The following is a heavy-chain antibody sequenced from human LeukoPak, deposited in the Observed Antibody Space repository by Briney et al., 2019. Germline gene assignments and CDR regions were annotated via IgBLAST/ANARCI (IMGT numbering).Heavy chain of an antibody. J-gene: IGHJ4*02. CDR3: ARGRSSGWYWY. CDR2: ISSSSSTI. V-gene: IGHV3-48*01. CDR1: GFTFSSYS. D-gene: IGHD6-19*01. Sequence: GGSLRLSCAASGFTFSSYSMNWVRQAPGKGLEWVSYISSSSSTIYYADSVKGRFTISRDNAKNSLYLQMNSLRAEDTAVHYCARGRSSGWYWYRGQGTLVTVSS.